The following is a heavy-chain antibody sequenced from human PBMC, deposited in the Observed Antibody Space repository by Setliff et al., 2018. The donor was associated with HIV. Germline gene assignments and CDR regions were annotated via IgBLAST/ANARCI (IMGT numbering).Heavy chain of an antibody. J-gene: IGHJ5*02. CDR3: ARRKGYCSGPSCLEFSWFDP. Sequence: SETLSLTCTVPGGSISSSSYYWGWIRQPPGKGLEWIGSIYYSGSAYYSPSLKSRVTISVDTSKNQFSLKLSSVTAADTAVYYCARRKGYCSGPSCLEFSWFDPWGQGTLVTVSS. CDR2: IYYSGSA. V-gene: IGHV4-39*01. D-gene: IGHD2-2*01. CDR1: GGSISSSSYY.